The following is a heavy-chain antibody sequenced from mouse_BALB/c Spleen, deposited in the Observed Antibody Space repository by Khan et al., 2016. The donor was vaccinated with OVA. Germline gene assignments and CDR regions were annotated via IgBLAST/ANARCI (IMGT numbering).Heavy chain of an antibody. Sequence: QVQLQQSGAELVKPGASVKLSCKASGYTFTSYYMYWVKQRPGQGLEWIGAINPSNGDTYFNEKFKNKATLTVDKSSSTTYMQLSSLTSEDSAVYYCTRGGYGGFASWGQGTLVTVSA. CDR1: GYTFTSYY. D-gene: IGHD2-2*01. CDR2: INPSNGDT. CDR3: TRGGYGGFAS. J-gene: IGHJ3*01. V-gene: IGHV1-53*01.